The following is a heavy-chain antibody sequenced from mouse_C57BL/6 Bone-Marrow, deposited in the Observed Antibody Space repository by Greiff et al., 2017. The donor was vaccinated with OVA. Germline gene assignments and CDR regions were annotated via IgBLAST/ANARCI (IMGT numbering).Heavy chain of an antibody. CDR2: IWSGGST. Sequence: QVQLKESGPGLVQPSQSLSITCTVSGFSLTSYGVHWVRQSPGKGLEWLGVIWSGGSTDYNAAFISRLSISKDNSKSQVFFKMNSLQADDTAIYYCARKPLTFYAMDYWGQGTSVTVSS. CDR1: GFSLTSYG. J-gene: IGHJ4*01. CDR3: ARKPLTFYAMDY. V-gene: IGHV2-2*01. D-gene: IGHD4-1*01.